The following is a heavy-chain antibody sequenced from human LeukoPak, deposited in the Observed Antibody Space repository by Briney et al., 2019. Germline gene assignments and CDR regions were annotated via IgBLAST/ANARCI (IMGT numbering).Heavy chain of an antibody. CDR1: GFAFNYYS. Sequence: PGGSLRLSCAASGFAFNYYSMNWVRQAPGKGLEWVSAISGDSRYIYYADSVRGRFTISRDNAENSLYLQMNSLRVEDTTVYYCARAPTVLVGYCSSSSCQADYWGQGTLVTVSS. V-gene: IGHV3-21*01. J-gene: IGHJ4*02. CDR2: ISGDSRYI. D-gene: IGHD2-2*01. CDR3: ARAPTVLVGYCSSSSCQADY.